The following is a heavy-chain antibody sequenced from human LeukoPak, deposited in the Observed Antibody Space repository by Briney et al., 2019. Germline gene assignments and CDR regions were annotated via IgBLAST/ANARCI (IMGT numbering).Heavy chain of an antibody. J-gene: IGHJ4*02. CDR2: ILYDGSNK. V-gene: IGHV3-30-3*01. D-gene: IGHD3-10*01. CDR3: ARVPYGSGTYTDS. CDR1: GFXFSTHA. Sequence: GGSLRLSCAVSGFXFSTHAMHWVRQAPGKGLEWVALILYDGSNKYYADSVKGRFTISRDNSKNTLYLEMNSLRAEDTALYYCARVPYGSGTYTDSWGQGTLVTVSS.